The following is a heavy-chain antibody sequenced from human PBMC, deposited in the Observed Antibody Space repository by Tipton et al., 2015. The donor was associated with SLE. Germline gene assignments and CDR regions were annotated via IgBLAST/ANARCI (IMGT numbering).Heavy chain of an antibody. D-gene: IGHD5-24*01. V-gene: IGHV3-23*03. CDR2: IFNDGGT. CDR3: ARGPDDYSDYRDGYNGGGYFDL. Sequence: GSLRLSCAASGFTFSNYAMSWVRQPPGKGLEWVSVIFNDGGTSHADSMKGRFTISRDNSKNTLYLQMNSLRAEDTAVYYCARGPDDYSDYRDGYNGGGYFDLWGRGTLVTVSS. J-gene: IGHJ2*01. CDR1: GFTFSNYA.